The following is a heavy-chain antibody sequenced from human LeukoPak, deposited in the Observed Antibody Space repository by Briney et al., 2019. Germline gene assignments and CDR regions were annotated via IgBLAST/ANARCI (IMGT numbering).Heavy chain of an antibody. CDR3: ARGIRYYYYYYMDV. J-gene: IGHJ6*03. Sequence: GGSLRLSWAASGFTFDDYGMNWVRQAPGKGLEWISGIHWNGDTTNYAASVEGRFTISRDNAKNSLYLQMNSLRAEDTSLYYGARGIRYYYYYYMDVWGKGTTVTVSS. CDR1: GFTFDDYG. D-gene: IGHD3-9*01. V-gene: IGHV3-20*04. CDR2: IHWNGDTT.